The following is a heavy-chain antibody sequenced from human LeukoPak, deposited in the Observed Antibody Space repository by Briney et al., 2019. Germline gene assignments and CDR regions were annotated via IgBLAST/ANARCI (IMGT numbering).Heavy chain of an antibody. CDR1: GFTFSSYG. J-gene: IGHJ4*02. CDR2: IRYNVSKK. CDR3: GKLLAVQHVDY. Sequence: GGSLRLSCAASGFTFSSYGMDWVRHAPGKGLEWVAFIRYNVSKKYYADSVKGRFTIYRDNSKNTLYLQMNSLRAEETAVYYCGKLLAVQHVDYWGQGTLVTVSS. V-gene: IGHV3-30*02. D-gene: IGHD1-1*01.